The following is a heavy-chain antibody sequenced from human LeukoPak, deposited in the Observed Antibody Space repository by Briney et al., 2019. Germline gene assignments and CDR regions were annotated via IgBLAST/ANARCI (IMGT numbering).Heavy chain of an antibody. V-gene: IGHV5-51*01. Sequence: GESLKISCQTSGYSFANSWVGWVRQMPGKGLEWMGVIFPRDSDTRYSPSLQGQVTISADKSISTAYLQWSSLKASDTAMYYCARIDKDFDWLFPSYFDYWGQGTLVTVSS. CDR2: IFPRDSDT. J-gene: IGHJ4*02. D-gene: IGHD3-9*01. CDR1: GYSFANSW. CDR3: ARIDKDFDWLFPSYFDY.